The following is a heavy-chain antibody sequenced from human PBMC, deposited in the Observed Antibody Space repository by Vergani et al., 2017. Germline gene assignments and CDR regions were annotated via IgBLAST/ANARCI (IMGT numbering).Heavy chain of an antibody. V-gene: IGHV4-30-4*08. CDR3: ASGYYYDSSGYYFSYYYYYGMDV. Sequence: QVQLQESGPGLVKPSQTLSLTCTVPGGSISSGDYYWSWIRQPPGKGLEWIGYIYYSGSTYYNPSLKSRVTISVDTSKNQFSLKLSSVTAADTAVYYCASGYYYDSSGYYFSYYYYYGMDVWGQGTTVTVSS. CDR1: GGSISSGDYY. J-gene: IGHJ6*02. CDR2: IYYSGST. D-gene: IGHD3-22*01.